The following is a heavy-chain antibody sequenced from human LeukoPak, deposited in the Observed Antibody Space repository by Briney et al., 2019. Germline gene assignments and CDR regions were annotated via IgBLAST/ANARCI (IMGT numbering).Heavy chain of an antibody. CDR3: ARRYDSSGYYYDY. V-gene: IGHV5-51*01. CDR2: IYPSDSDT. D-gene: IGHD3-22*01. CDR1: GYSFTSYW. Sequence: GESLKISCKGSGYSFTSYWIGWVRRMPGKGLEWMGLIYPSDSDTRYSPSFQGQVTISADKSISTAYLQWSSLKASDTAMYYCARRYDSSGYYYDYWGQGTLVTVSS. J-gene: IGHJ4*02.